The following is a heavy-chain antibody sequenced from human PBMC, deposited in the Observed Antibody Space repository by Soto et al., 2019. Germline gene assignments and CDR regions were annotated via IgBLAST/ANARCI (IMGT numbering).Heavy chain of an antibody. CDR3: ADLSMVRGKGVGY. J-gene: IGHJ4*02. V-gene: IGHV1-69*02. D-gene: IGHD3-10*01. Sequence: QVQLVQSGAEVKKPGSSVEVSCKASGGTFSSYTISWVRQAPGQGLEWMGRIIPILGIANYAQKFQGRVTITADKSTSTAYMELSSLRSEDTAVYYCADLSMVRGKGVGYWGQGTLVTVSS. CDR2: IIPILGIA. CDR1: GGTFSSYT.